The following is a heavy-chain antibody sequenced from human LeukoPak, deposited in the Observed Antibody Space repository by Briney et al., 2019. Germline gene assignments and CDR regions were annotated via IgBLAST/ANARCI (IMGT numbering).Heavy chain of an antibody. CDR2: INYSGGT. D-gene: IGHD4-23*01. CDR1: GGSISSYY. J-gene: IGHJ4*02. V-gene: IGHV4-59*01. CDR3: ARSGGNSYYIDY. Sequence: SETLSLTCTVSGGSISSYYWSWIRQPPGQGLEWMGYINYSGGTNYNPSLKSRATTSVDTSKNQFSLKLSSVTAAHTAVYYCARSGGNSYYIDYWGQGTLVTVSS.